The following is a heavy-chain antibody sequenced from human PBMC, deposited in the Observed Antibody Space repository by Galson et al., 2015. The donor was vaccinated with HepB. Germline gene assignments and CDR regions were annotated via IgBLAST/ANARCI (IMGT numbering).Heavy chain of an antibody. V-gene: IGHV3-30*03. CDR1: GFTFSSYD. D-gene: IGHD6-13*01. J-gene: IGHJ6*02. CDR3: ARVISSHYYYYGMDV. CDR2: ISYDGSNK. Sequence: SLRLSCAASGFTFSSYDMHWVRQAPGKGLEWVAVISYDGSNKYYADSVKGRFTISRDNSKNTLYLQMNSLRAEDTAVYYCARVISSHYYYYGMDVWGQGTTVTVSS.